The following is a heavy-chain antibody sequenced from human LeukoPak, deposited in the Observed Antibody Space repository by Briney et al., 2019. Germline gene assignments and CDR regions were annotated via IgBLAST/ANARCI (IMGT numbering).Heavy chain of an antibody. Sequence: ASVKVSCKVSGYTLTELSMHWVRQAPGKGLEWMGGFDPEDGETIYAQKFQGRVTMTRNTSISTAYMELSSLRSEDTAVYYCARAPDMSGATGEFDYWGQGTLVTVSS. CDR3: ARAPDMSGATGEFDY. V-gene: IGHV1-24*01. CDR2: FDPEDGET. CDR1: GYTLTELS. J-gene: IGHJ4*02. D-gene: IGHD1-26*01.